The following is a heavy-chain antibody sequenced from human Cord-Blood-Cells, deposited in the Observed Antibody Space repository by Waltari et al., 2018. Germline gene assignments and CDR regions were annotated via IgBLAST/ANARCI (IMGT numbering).Heavy chain of an antibody. D-gene: IGHD2-15*01. Sequence: QLQLQESGPGLVKPSETLSLTCTVSGGSISSSSYYWGWIRQPPGKGLEWIGSIYYSGSTYYNPSRKSRVTISVDTSKNQFSLKLSSVTAADTAVYYGARLGKDCSGGSCYDYWGQGTLVTVSS. V-gene: IGHV4-39*07. J-gene: IGHJ4*02. CDR1: GGSISSSSYY. CDR3: ARLGKDCSGGSCYDY. CDR2: IYYSGST.